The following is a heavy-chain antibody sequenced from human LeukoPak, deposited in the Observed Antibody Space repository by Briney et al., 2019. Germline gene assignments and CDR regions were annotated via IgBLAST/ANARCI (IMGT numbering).Heavy chain of an antibody. D-gene: IGHD3-16*01. J-gene: IGHJ6*02. CDR1: GFTFSSYS. Sequence: DPGGSLRLSCAASGFTFSSYSINWVRQAPGKGLEWVSSITSGSSSIYYAGSVKGRFTISRDNAKNSLYLQVNSLRAEDTAVYYCARVRGGRSWYYYGMDVWGRGTTVTVSS. CDR3: ARVRGGRSWYYYGMDV. V-gene: IGHV3-21*01. CDR2: ITSGSSSI.